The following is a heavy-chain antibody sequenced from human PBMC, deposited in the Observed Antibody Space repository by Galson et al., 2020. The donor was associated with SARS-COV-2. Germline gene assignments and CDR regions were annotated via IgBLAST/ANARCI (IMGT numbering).Heavy chain of an antibody. CDR2: IHYIGTT. J-gene: IGHJ6*02. Sequence: SETLSHTCTVSGGSINAYYWSWLRQAPGKGLEWIGHIHYIGTTNYNPSFKSRVTISVDTSKNHFSLKLNSVTAADTAIYYCARALSVLDYHYGLDAWGQGTAVTVSS. CDR1: GGSINAYY. CDR3: ARALSVLDYHYGLDA. D-gene: IGHD3-10*01. V-gene: IGHV4-59*01.